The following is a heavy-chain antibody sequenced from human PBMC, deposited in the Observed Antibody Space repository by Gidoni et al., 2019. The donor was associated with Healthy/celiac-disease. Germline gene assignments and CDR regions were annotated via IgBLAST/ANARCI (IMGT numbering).Heavy chain of an antibody. CDR1: GGSISSGGDY. CDR3: AREKMIVLNHPRKSNWFDP. V-gene: IGHV4-31*03. CDR2: IYYSGST. J-gene: IGHJ5*02. D-gene: IGHD2-8*01. Sequence: QVQLQESGPGLVKPSQTLSLTCTVSGGSISSGGDYWSWIRQHPGKGLEWIGYIYYSGSTYYNPSLKSRVTISVDTSKNQFSLKLSSVTAADTAVYYCAREKMIVLNHPRKSNWFDPWGQGTLVTVSS.